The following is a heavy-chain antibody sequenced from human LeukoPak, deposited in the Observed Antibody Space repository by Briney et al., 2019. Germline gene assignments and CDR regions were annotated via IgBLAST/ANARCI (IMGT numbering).Heavy chain of an antibody. D-gene: IGHD2-8*02. V-gene: IGHV3-7*01. Sequence: GGSLTLPCAASGFTFTNSWMAWLPQAPGKGREWVANIKKDGGTKHYADSLKGRFTITRDNPKNSLYLQMNSLRADDTAVYYCARDTDGSFDYWGQGILVTVAS. J-gene: IGHJ4*02. CDR3: ARDTDGSFDY. CDR1: GFTFTNSW. CDR2: IKKDGGTK.